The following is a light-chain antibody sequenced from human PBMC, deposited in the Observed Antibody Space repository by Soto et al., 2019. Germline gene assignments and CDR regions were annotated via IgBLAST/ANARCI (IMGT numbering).Light chain of an antibody. J-gene: IGLJ1*01. Sequence: VLTQPPSASGTPGQTVTISCSGSRSNIGNNYVCWYQQLPGAAPKLLIYRNTQRPSGVPDRFPGSKSGTAASLAISGLRSEDEADYFCEAWDDSLSGHVFGTGTKVTVL. V-gene: IGLV1-47*01. CDR2: RNT. CDR1: RSNIGNNY. CDR3: EAWDDSLSGHV.